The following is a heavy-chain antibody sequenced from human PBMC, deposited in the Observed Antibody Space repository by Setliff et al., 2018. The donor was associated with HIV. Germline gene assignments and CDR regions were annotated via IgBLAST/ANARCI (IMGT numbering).Heavy chain of an antibody. CDR2: IHASGKA. CDR3: ATLDPSGGNFLAY. J-gene: IGHJ4*02. Sequence: LSLTCTVSGDTDFYWSWIRQSPGKGLEWIGYIHASGKANYNPSLKSRVTISLDTSKMQFSLRLTSVTAADTAVYYCATLDPSGGNFLAYWGQGTLVTVS. CDR1: GDTDFY. V-gene: IGHV4-4*09. D-gene: IGHD2-21*02.